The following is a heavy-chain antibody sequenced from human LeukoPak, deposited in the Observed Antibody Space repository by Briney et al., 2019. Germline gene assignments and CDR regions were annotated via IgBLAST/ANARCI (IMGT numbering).Heavy chain of an antibody. CDR1: GGTFSSYA. CDR3: ARNGYYYDSSGYFDDY. CDR2: IIPILGIA. J-gene: IGHJ4*02. D-gene: IGHD3-22*01. Sequence: GASVKVSCKASGGTFSSYAISWVRQAPGQGLEWMGRIIPILGIANYAQKFQGRVTITADKSTSTAYMELSSLRSEDTAVYCCARNGYYYDSSGYFDDYWGQGTLVTVSS. V-gene: IGHV1-69*04.